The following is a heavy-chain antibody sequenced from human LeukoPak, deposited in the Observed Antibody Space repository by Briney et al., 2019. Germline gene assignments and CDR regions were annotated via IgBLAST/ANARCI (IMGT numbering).Heavy chain of an antibody. Sequence: GSLRLSCAASGFTFSDYYMTWVRQAPGKGLEWLGYIYYSGSTNYNPSLKSRVTISIDTSKNQFSLKLSSVTAADTAVYYCARESLSGNYYGMDVWGQGTTVTVSS. D-gene: IGHD2/OR15-2a*01. CDR1: GFTFSDYY. CDR2: IYYSGST. V-gene: IGHV4-59*01. CDR3: ARESLSGNYYGMDV. J-gene: IGHJ6*02.